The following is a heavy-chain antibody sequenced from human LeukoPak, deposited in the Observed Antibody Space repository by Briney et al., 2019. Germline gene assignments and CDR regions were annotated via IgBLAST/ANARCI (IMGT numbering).Heavy chain of an antibody. D-gene: IGHD3-22*01. CDR1: GGSFSGYY. J-gene: IGHJ4*01. CDR3: ARDSSDYNFDF. V-gene: IGHV4-34*01. CDR2: INHSGST. Sequence: SETLSLTCAVYGGSFSGYYWSWIRQPPGKGLEWIGEINHSGSTNYNPSLKSRVTISVDTSKNQFSLKLSSVTAADTAVYYCARDSSDYNFDFWGQGTLVTVSS.